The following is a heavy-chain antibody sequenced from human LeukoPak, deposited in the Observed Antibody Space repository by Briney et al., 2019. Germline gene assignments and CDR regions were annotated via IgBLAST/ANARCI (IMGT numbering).Heavy chain of an antibody. J-gene: IGHJ6*02. CDR3: ARDGGIYCSSTSCYMHYYYGMDV. V-gene: IGHV4-39*07. D-gene: IGHD2-2*02. CDR2: IYDSGST. CDR1: GGSIRSSYYY. Sequence: SETLSLTCTVSGGSIRSSYYYWGWIRQPPGKGLEWIGSIYDSGSTYYNPSLKSRVTISVDTSKNQFSLKLSSVTAADTAVYYCARDGGIYCSSTSCYMHYYYGMDVWGQGTTVTVSS.